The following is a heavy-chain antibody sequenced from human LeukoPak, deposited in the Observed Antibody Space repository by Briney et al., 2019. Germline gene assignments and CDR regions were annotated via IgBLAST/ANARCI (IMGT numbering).Heavy chain of an antibody. CDR3: ARAAGIAAPGTRFDYFDS. Sequence: GGSLRLSCAASGFTFSSYSMNWVRQAPGKGLEWVSSISSSSSYIYYADSVKGRFTISRDNAKNSLYLQMNSLRAEDTAMYYCARAAGIAAPGTRFDYFDSWGQGTLVTVSS. V-gene: IGHV3-21*01. J-gene: IGHJ4*02. CDR2: ISSSSSYI. CDR1: GFTFSSYS. D-gene: IGHD6-13*01.